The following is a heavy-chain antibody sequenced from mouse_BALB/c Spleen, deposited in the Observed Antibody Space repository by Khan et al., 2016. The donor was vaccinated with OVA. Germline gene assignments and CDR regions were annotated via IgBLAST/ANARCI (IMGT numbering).Heavy chain of an antibody. J-gene: IGHJ3*01. CDR3: VNHGKSSTRVTY. CDR2: IDPSTDYT. D-gene: IGHD1-1*01. CDR1: GYTFTSYC. V-gene: IGHV1-7*01. Sequence: VQLQESGAELAKPGASVKMSCKASGYTFTSYCMHWVKQRPGQGLEWIGYIDPSTDYTKYNQKFRDKAPLTVDQSSTTVYMQLTSLTSEDTAVYYGVNHGKSSTRVTYWGQGTMVTVSA.